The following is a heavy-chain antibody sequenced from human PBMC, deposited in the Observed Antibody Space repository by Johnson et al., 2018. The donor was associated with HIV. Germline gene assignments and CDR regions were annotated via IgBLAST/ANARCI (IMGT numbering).Heavy chain of an antibody. Sequence: QVQLMESGGGLVQPGGSLRLSCAASGFTFATYWMSWVRQAPGKGLEWVAVIWYDGSNKYYADSVKGRFTISRDNSKNTLYLQMNSLRAEDTAVYYCAKRLTYANSLDAFDIWGQGTMVTVSS. V-gene: IGHV3-33*06. CDR1: GFTFATYW. CDR2: IWYDGSNK. CDR3: AKRLTYANSLDAFDI. J-gene: IGHJ3*02. D-gene: IGHD3-16*01.